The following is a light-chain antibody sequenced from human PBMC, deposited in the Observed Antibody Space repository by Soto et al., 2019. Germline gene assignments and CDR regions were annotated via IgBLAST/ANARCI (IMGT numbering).Light chain of an antibody. CDR1: QGISSY. J-gene: IGKJ1*01. CDR3: QQYSSSTT. CDR2: KAS. V-gene: IGKV1-5*03. Sequence: IHMTQSPSSLSASVGDRVTITCRASQGISSYLAWYQQKPGKAPKLLIYKASSLESGVPSRFSGSGSGTEFTLTISSLQPDDFATYYCQQYSSSTTFGQGTKVDIK.